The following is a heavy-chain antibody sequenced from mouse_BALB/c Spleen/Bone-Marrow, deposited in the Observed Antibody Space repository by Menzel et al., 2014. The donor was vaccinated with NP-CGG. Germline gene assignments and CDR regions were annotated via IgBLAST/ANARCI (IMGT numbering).Heavy chain of an antibody. V-gene: IGHV1-9*01. CDR3: ERHYYGSSHFAY. J-gene: IGHJ3*01. D-gene: IGHD1-1*01. Sequence: QVQLMQSGAELMKPGASVKISCKATGYTFSSYWIAWVKQTPGHGLEWIGEILPGSGSTNYNEKFKGKFTFSADTSSNSAYMQLSNLTSEDSAVYYSERHYYGSSHFAYWGQGTLVTVSA. CDR2: ILPGSGST. CDR1: GYTFSSYW.